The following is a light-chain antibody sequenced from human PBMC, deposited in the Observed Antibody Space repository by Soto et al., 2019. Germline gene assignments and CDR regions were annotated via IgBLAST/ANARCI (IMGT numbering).Light chain of an antibody. CDR2: LSS. Sequence: DIQLTQSPSFLSASVGDRVTITCRASQGIGNNLAWYQQNPGKAPKLLIFLSSTLQSGVPSRFSGSGSGTEFTLTINSLQPEDFATYYCQYLNGFPLTFGGGTKVESK. J-gene: IGKJ4*01. CDR3: QYLNGFPLT. CDR1: QGIGNN. V-gene: IGKV1-9*01.